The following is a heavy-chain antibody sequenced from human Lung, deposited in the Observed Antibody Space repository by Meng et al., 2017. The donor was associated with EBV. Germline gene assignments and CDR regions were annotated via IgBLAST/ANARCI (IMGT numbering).Heavy chain of an antibody. V-gene: IGHV7-4-1*01. CDR2: ININTGNP. CDR1: GYTFTSSS. Sequence: LVQSGSELKKPGDSVKVPCQAAGYTFTSSSMNWVRHAPGQGLEWMGWININTGNPTYAQGFTGRFVFSLDTSVSTAYLQIDSLRADDTAVYYCARGNGWRFDYWGQGTLVTVSS. J-gene: IGHJ4*02. D-gene: IGHD6-19*01. CDR3: ARGNGWRFDY.